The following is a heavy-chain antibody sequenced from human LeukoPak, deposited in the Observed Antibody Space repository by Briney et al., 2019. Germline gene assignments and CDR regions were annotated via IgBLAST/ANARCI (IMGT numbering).Heavy chain of an antibody. V-gene: IGHV1-24*01. Sequence: ASVKVSCKVSGYTLTELSMHWVRQAPGKGREWMGGFDPEDCETIYAQKLQDRVTMADDTSTDTAYMELSSLRSGDTAVYYYATESVANYYLDVWAKGPRSPSP. CDR2: FDPEDCET. D-gene: IGHD6-19*01. J-gene: IGHJ6*03. CDR1: GYTLTELS. CDR3: ATESVANYYLDV.